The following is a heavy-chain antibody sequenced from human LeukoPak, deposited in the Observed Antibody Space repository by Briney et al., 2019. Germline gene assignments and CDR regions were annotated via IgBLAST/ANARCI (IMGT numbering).Heavy chain of an antibody. CDR2: MNPNSGNT. J-gene: IGHJ4*02. D-gene: IGHD1-26*01. Sequence: ASVKVSCKASGYTFTSFDINWVRQATGQGLEWMGYMNPNSGNTGYAQKFQGRVTMTRNTSISTAYMELNSLRSDDTAVYFCASIRRIVGAPLTFDKWGQGTLVTVSS. CDR3: ASIRRIVGAPLTFDK. V-gene: IGHV1-8*01. CDR1: GYTFTSFD.